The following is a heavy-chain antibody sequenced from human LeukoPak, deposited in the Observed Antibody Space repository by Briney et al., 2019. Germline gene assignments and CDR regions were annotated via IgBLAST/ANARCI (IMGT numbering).Heavy chain of an antibody. Sequence: GGSLRLSCAASGFTFSNYAMSWVRQAPGKGLEWVSSINPSSGSTYYADSVKGRFTISGDNSKNTLYLQMNSLRAEDTAVYYCAKEHMAAAVYYFDYWGQGTLVTVSS. J-gene: IGHJ4*02. V-gene: IGHV3-23*01. CDR1: GFTFSNYA. CDR2: INPSSGST. D-gene: IGHD6-13*01. CDR3: AKEHMAAAVYYFDY.